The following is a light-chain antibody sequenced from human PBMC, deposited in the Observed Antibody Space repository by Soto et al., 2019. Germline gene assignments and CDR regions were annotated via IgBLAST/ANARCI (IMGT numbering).Light chain of an antibody. V-gene: IGKV1-6*01. CDR3: LQDYNYPYT. CDR2: GAS. CDR1: QAIRND. Sequence: AIQMTQSPSFLSASLGDSVTFTCRASQAIRNDLGWYQQKPGKAPKLLIFGASTLQSGVPSRFSGSGSGTDFTLTISSLQPEDFATYYCLQDYNYPYTFGQGTKLHLK. J-gene: IGKJ2*01.